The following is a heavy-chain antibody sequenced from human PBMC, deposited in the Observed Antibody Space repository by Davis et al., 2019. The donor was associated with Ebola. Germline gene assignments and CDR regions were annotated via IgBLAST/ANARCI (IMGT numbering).Heavy chain of an antibody. J-gene: IGHJ6*04. Sequence: HSQTLSLTCAISGDSVSTAGWNWIRQSPSRGLEWLGRTYYKSKWYNDYAVSVKSRITINPDTSKYQFSLQLNSVTPEDTALYYCARGWLRGGMDVWGEGTTVTVSS. CDR1: GDSVSTAG. V-gene: IGHV6-1*01. CDR3: ARGWLRGGMDV. CDR2: TYYKSKWYN. D-gene: IGHD5-18*01.